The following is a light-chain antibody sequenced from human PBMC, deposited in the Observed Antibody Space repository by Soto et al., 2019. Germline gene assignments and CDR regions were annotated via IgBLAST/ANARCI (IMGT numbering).Light chain of an antibody. J-gene: IGKJ1*01. V-gene: IGKV3-20*01. CDR3: QQYKSYSAT. Sequence: EFVLTQSPGPLSFSPGERATLSCRSSQTVRNNYLAWYQQKPGQAPRLLIYDASSRATGIPDRFSGSGSGTEFTLTISSLQPDDFATYYCQQYKSYSATFGQGTKVDIK. CDR1: QTVRNNY. CDR2: DAS.